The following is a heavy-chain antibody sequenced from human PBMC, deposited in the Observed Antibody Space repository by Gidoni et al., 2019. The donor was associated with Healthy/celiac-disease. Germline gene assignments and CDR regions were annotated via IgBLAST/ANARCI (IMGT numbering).Heavy chain of an antibody. CDR3: ARHEGCSSTSCFNYYYYYMDV. J-gene: IGHJ6*03. Sequence: IGSIYYSGSTYYNPSLKSRVTISVDTSKNQFSLKLSSVTAADTAVYYCARHEGCSSTSCFNYYYYYMDVWGKGTTVTVSS. V-gene: IGHV4-39*01. D-gene: IGHD2-2*01. CDR2: IYYSGST.